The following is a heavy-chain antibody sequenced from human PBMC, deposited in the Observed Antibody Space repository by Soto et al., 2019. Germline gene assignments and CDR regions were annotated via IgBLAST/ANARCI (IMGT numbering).Heavy chain of an antibody. V-gene: IGHV4-61*01. Sequence: SETLSLTCTVSGGSVSSGIYYWSWIRQPPGKGLEWIGYIHYSGSTNYNPSLKSRVTISVDTSKNQFSLKLSSVTAADTAVYYCARGSRIAAAGTGRHYFDYWGQGTLVTVSS. J-gene: IGHJ4*02. CDR1: GGSVSSGIYY. CDR3: ARGSRIAAAGTGRHYFDY. CDR2: IHYSGST. D-gene: IGHD6-13*01.